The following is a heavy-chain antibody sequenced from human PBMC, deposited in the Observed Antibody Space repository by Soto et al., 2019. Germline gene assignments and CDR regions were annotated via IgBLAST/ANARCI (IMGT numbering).Heavy chain of an antibody. CDR2: ISGSGGST. Sequence: GSLRLSCAASGFTFSSYAMSWVRQAPGKGLEWVSAISGSGGSTYYADSVKGRFTISRDNSKNTLYLQMNSLRAEDTAVYYCAKDKGYRVATITFDYWGQGTLVTGSS. CDR1: GFTFSSYA. V-gene: IGHV3-23*01. J-gene: IGHJ4*02. CDR3: AKDKGYRVATITFDY. D-gene: IGHD5-12*01.